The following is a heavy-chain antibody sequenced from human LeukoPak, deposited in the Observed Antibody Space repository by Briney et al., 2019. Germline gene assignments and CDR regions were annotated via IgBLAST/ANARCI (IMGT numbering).Heavy chain of an antibody. J-gene: IGHJ4*02. Sequence: GGSLRLSCAASGFTFSSYWMSWVRQAPGKGLEWVANIKQDGSEKYYVDSVKGGFTISRDNAKNSLYLQMNSLRAEDTAVYYCARRGVYYGSGSYYNFDYWGQGTLVTVSS. D-gene: IGHD3-10*01. CDR3: ARRGVYYGSGSYYNFDY. V-gene: IGHV3-7*01. CDR1: GFTFSSYW. CDR2: IKQDGSEK.